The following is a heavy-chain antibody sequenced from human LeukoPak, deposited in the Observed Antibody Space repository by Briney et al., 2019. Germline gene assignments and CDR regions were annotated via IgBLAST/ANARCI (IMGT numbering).Heavy chain of an antibody. J-gene: IGHJ4*02. D-gene: IGHD5-12*01. V-gene: IGHV3-48*01. CDR3: ASHNIYGGYVIR. CDR2: ISSSSSTI. CDR1: GFTFSSYS. Sequence: GGSLRLSCAASGFTFSSYSMNWVRQAPGKGLEWVSYISSSSSTIYYADSVKGRFTISRDNAKNSLYLQMNSLRAEDTAVYYCASHNIYGGYVIRWGQGTLVTVSS.